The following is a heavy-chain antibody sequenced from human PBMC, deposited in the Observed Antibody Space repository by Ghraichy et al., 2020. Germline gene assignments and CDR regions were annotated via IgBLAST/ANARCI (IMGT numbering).Heavy chain of an antibody. CDR2: IKMDGRDK. J-gene: IGHJ3*02. D-gene: IGHD1-1*01. V-gene: IGHV3-7*03. Sequence: GGSPRLSCAASGFSFRHSWMNWVRQAPGKGLEWLANIKMDGRDKDYVDSVKGRFAISRDNAKNSLFLQMNSLRAEDTAVYYCVRGTPLPGLDIWGRGTLVTVSS. CDR1: GFSFRHSW. CDR3: VRGTPLPGLDI.